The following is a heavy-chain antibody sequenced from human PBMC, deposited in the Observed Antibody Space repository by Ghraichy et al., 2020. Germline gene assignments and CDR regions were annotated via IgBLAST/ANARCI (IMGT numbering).Heavy chain of an antibody. CDR2: IYPGDSDT. CDR1: GYSFTSYW. Sequence: GESLNISCKGSGYSFTSYWIGWVRQMPGKGLEWMGIIYPGDSDTRYSPSFQGQVTISADKSISTAYLQWSSLKASDTAMYYCARHEPLYGDYVDNWFDPWGQGTLVTVSS. V-gene: IGHV5-51*01. D-gene: IGHD4-17*01. J-gene: IGHJ5*02. CDR3: ARHEPLYGDYVDNWFDP.